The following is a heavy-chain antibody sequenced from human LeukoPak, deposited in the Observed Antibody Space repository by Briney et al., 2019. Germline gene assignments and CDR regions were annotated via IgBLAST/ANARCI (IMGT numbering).Heavy chain of an antibody. J-gene: IGHJ6*02. CDR1: GFTFTSYG. CDR2: ISYDGGYQ. V-gene: IGHV3-30*18. Sequence: GGSLRLSCAASGFTFTSYGKHWVRQGPGKGLEWVTYISYDGGYQYYADSVKGRFTISRDNSKNTVYLQLNSLTPEDTAVYYCAKDRRMMSPHYGMDVWGQGTTVTVSS. D-gene: IGHD3-16*01. CDR3: AKDRRMMSPHYGMDV.